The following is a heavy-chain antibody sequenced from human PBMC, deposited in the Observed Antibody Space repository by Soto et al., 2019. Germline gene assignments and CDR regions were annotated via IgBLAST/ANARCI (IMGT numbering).Heavy chain of an antibody. CDR1: GFTFSSYA. V-gene: IGHV3-23*01. CDR2: ISGSGGST. CDR3: AKDGRTTFYVVIRNDY. Sequence: EVQLLESGGGLVQPGGSLRLSCAASGFTFSSYAMSWVRQAPGKGLEWVSAISGSGGSTYYAHSVKGRFTISRDNSKNTVVLQMNSRRADDTAVYYCAKDGRTTFYVVIRNDYWGQGTLVTVSS. J-gene: IGHJ4*02. D-gene: IGHD3-16*02.